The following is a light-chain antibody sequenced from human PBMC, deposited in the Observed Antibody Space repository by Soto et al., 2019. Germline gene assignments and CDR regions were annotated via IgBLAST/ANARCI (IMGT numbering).Light chain of an antibody. CDR3: QQYGSSPRYT. V-gene: IGKV3-20*01. CDR2: GAS. CDR1: QSVSSSY. Sequence: EIVWTQSPGTLSLSPGERATLSCRASQSVSSSYLAWYQQKPGQAPRLLIYGASSRATDIPDRFSGSESGTDFTLTISRLEPEDFAVYYCQQYGSSPRYTFGQGTMLEIK. J-gene: IGKJ2*01.